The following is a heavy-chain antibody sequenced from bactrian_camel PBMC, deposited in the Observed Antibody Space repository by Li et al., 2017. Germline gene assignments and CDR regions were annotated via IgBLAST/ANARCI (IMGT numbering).Heavy chain of an antibody. CDR2: ISPADGTT. CDR1: GFTYTKTC. D-gene: IGHD2*01. V-gene: IGHV3S53*01. J-gene: IGHJ4*01. CDR3: AAGELRWCTSGQWQAKY. Sequence: HVQLVESGGGSVQAGGSLTLSCEVSGFTYTKTCMAWYRQAPGKEREGVARISPADGTTAYADSVKGRFTISQDLGKNTVVLQMNSLKPEDTAIYYCAAGELRWCTSGQWQAKYWGRGTQVTVS.